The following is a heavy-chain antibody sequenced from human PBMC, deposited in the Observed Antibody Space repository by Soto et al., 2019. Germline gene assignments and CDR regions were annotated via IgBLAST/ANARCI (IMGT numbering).Heavy chain of an antibody. J-gene: IGHJ4*02. V-gene: IGHV3-30-3*01. Sequence: QVQLVESGGGVVQPGRSLRLSFAASGFTFSSYAMHWVRQAPGKGLEWVAVISYDGSNKYYADSVKGRFTISRDNSKNTLYLRMHSLRAEDTAVYYCATPYYDCWSGCGLERSYLDYRGQGTLVPVSS. CDR1: GFTFSSYA. D-gene: IGHD3-3*01. CDR2: ISYDGSNK. CDR3: ATPYYDCWSGCGLERSYLDY.